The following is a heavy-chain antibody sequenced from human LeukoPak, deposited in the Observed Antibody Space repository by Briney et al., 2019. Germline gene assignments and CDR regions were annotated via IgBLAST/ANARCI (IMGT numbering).Heavy chain of an antibody. J-gene: IGHJ4*02. CDR1: GGSINTFF. CDR3: AKIGDAGLGSHDY. V-gene: IGHV4-59*08. Sequence: SETLSLTCTVSGGSINTFFWSWIRQPPGKGLEWIGYISYSGNTNYNPSLKSRVTISLDTSKAQFSLKLRSVTAADTAVYYCAKIGDAGLGSHDYWGQGTLVTISS. D-gene: IGHD3-10*01. CDR2: ISYSGNT.